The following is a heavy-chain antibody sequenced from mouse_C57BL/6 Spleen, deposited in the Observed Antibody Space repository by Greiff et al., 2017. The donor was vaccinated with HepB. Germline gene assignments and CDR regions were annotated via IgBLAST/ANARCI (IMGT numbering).Heavy chain of an antibody. Sequence: QVQLKQPGAELVKPGASVKMSCKASGYTFTSYWITWVKQRPGQGLEWIGDIYPGSGSTNYNEKFKSKATLTVDTSSSTAYMQLSSLTSEDSAVYYCARSVDYDGVYFDYWGQGTTLTVSS. V-gene: IGHV1-55*01. CDR3: ARSVDYDGVYFDY. CDR2: IYPGSGST. J-gene: IGHJ2*01. D-gene: IGHD2-4*01. CDR1: GYTFTSYW.